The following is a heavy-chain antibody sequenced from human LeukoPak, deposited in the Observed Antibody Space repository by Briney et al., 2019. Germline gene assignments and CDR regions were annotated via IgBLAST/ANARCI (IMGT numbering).Heavy chain of an antibody. CDR3: AGAPPSVDTAMAYFDY. D-gene: IGHD5-18*01. CDR2: IIPIFGTA. Sequence: GSSVKVSCKASGGTFSSYAISWVRQAPGQGLEWMGGIIPIFGTANYAQKFQGRVTITTDGSTSTAYMELSSLRSEDTAVYYCAGAPPSVDTAMAYFDYWGQGTLVTVSS. J-gene: IGHJ4*02. V-gene: IGHV1-69*05. CDR1: GGTFSSYA.